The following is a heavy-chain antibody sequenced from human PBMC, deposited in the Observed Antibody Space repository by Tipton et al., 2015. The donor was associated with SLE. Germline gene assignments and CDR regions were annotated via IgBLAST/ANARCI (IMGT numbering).Heavy chain of an antibody. CDR3: TGEWQQVVGVAY. CDR1: GVSISRSSYY. V-gene: IGHV4-39*07. D-gene: IGHD3-16*01. Sequence: LRLSCTVSGVSISRSSYYWGWIRQSPGQGLEWLGNVFYSGTTYYNPSLKSRISISVDTSINQFSLNLSSVTAADTAVYYCTGEWQQVVGVAYWGLGALVTVPS. J-gene: IGHJ4*02. CDR2: VFYSGTT.